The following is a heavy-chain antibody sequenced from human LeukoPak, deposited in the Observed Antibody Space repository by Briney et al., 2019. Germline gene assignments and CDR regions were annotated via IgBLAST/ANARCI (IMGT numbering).Heavy chain of an antibody. CDR1: GFTFSGYA. D-gene: IGHD2-8*01. CDR3: AEDRSCINGVCHGDFDY. J-gene: IGHJ4*02. V-gene: IGHV3-23*01. CDR2: INRSGSST. Sequence: PGGSLRLSCAASGFTFSGYAMSWIRQAPGKGLEWISKINRSGSSTYNPDSERRRSTISRDNSKNTVYLNKYSLRVEDTAVYYWAEDRSCINGVCHGDFDYWGQGTLVIVSS.